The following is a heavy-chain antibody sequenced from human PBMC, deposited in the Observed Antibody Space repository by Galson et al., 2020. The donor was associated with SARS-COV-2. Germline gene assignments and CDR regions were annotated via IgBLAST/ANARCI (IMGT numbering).Heavy chain of an antibody. J-gene: IGHJ4*02. CDR3: ARGPSTGDFDY. CDR1: GYSFTYYY. CDR2: INPSNGAT. Sequence: GESLKISCKASGYSFTYYYVHWWRQAPGQGLEWMGWINPSNGATKYAQKFQGRVTMTRDTSINTLYTELTRLTIDDTAFYYCARGPSTGDFDYWGQGTLVTVSS. D-gene: IGHD1-1*01. V-gene: IGHV1-2*02.